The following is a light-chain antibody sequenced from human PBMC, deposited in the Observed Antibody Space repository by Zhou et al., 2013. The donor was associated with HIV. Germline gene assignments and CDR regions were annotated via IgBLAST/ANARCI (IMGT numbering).Light chain of an antibody. CDR2: AAA. Sequence: DIQLTQSPSSLSASVGDRVTISCRASQGIANYVAWYQQKPGKVPKLLIYAAATVQSGVPSRFSGSRSGADFTLTISSLQPEDVATYYCQKFDNAPLTFGG. CDR3: QKFDNAPLT. CDR1: QGIANY. J-gene: IGKJ4*01. V-gene: IGKV1-27*01.